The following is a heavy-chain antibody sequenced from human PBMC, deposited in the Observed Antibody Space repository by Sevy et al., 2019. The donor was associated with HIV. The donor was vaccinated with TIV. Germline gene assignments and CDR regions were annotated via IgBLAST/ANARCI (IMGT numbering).Heavy chain of an antibody. CDR1: GFSFSNSA. D-gene: IGHD3-3*01. J-gene: IGHJ6*02. V-gene: IGHV3-64D*06. Sequence: GGSLRLSCSGSGFSFSNSAMNWVRQTPGKGLKYVSANSSDGVSTYYIDSVRGRFTISRDNSKNTLYLQMSSLRVEDTAVYYCVKDPDYNFWRGDYGMDVWGQGTTVTVSS. CDR3: VKDPDYNFWRGDYGMDV. CDR2: NSSDGVST.